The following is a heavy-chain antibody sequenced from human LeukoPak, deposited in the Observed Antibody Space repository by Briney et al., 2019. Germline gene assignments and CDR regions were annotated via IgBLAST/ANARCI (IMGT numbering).Heavy chain of an antibody. CDR2: IYYSGST. CDR3: ARRLMLRSFDY. Sequence: PSETLSVTCTVSGGSISSSTYYWGWIRQPPGKGLQWIGSIYYSGSTYYNPSLKSRVTISVGTSKNQFSLKLSSVTAADTGLYYCARRLMLRSFDYWGQGTLVSVSS. CDR1: GGSISSSTYY. D-gene: IGHD3-16*01. V-gene: IGHV4-39*01. J-gene: IGHJ4*02.